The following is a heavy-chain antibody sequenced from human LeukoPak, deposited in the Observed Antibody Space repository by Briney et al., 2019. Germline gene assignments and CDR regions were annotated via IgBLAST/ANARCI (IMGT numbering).Heavy chain of an antibody. D-gene: IGHD1-14*01. CDR2: IYYTGST. J-gene: IGHJ4*02. V-gene: IGHV4-59*01. CDR3: ERGHGDRFEY. Sequence: PSETLSLTCTVSGGAISNYYWSWIRQYPEQGQEWIGYIYYTGSTNYSPSLKSRGTISVDTSNNQFFLTLDSVTAADPAVYYCERGHGDRFEYWGLGTLVSVSS. CDR1: GGAISNYY.